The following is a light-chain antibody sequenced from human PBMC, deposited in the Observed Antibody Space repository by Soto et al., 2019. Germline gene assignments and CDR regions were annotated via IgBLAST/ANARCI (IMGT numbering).Light chain of an antibody. J-gene: IGLJ1*01. CDR3: SSYTSSSTFGYV. CDR1: SSDVGGYNY. V-gene: IGLV2-14*01. CDR2: DVS. Sequence: QSVLTQPASVSGSPGQSITISCTGTSSDVGGYNYVSWYQQHPGKAPKLMIYDVSNRPSGVSNRFSGSKSGNTASLTISGLQAEDEADYYCSSYTSSSTFGYVFGTGTKLTVL.